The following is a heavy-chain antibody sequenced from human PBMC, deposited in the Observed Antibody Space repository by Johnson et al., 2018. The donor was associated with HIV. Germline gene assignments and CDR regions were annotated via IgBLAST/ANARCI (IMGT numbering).Heavy chain of an antibody. D-gene: IGHD1-26*01. J-gene: IGHJ3*02. V-gene: IGHV3-48*04. CDR3: ARPAYSGTWTDAFDI. CDR1: GFTFSSYA. Sequence: VQLVESGGGFVQPGGSLRLSCAASGFTFSSYALHWVRQVPGKGLEWVSYISSSGTTIYYADSVKGRFTISRDHAKSSLYLQMNSLRAEDTALYYCARPAYSGTWTDAFDIWGQGTMVTVSS. CDR2: ISSSGTTI.